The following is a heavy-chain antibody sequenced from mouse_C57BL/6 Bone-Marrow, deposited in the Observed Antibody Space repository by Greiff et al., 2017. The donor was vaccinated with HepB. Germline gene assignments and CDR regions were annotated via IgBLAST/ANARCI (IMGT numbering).Heavy chain of an antibody. J-gene: IGHJ3*01. V-gene: IGHV5-6*01. Sequence: EVHLVESGGDLVKPGGSLKLSCAASGFTFSSYGMSWVRQTPDKRLEWVATISSGGSYTYYPDSVKGRFTISRDNAKNTLYLQMSSLKSEDTAMYYCARQGGSRFAYWGQGTLVTVSA. CDR3: ARQGGSRFAY. CDR1: GFTFSSYG. D-gene: IGHD1-1*01. CDR2: ISSGGSYT.